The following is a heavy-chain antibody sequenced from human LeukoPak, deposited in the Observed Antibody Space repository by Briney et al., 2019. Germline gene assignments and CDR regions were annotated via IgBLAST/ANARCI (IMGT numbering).Heavy chain of an antibody. J-gene: IGHJ3*02. CDR3: ARDSDVLLWFGEIKPRFRAFDI. CDR1: GGTFSSYA. V-gene: IGHV1-69*13. D-gene: IGHD3-10*01. CDR2: IIPIFGTA. Sequence: ASVKVTLTSSGGTFSSYAISWVRQAPGQGLEWMGGIIPIFGTANYAQKFQGRVTITADESTSTAYMELSSLRSEDTAVYYCARDSDVLLWFGEIKPRFRAFDIWGQGTMVTVSS.